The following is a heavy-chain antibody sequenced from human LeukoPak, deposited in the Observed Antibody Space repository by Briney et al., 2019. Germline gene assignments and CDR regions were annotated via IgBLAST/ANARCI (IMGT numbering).Heavy chain of an antibody. CDR2: INPDSGGT. J-gene: IGHJ4*02. Sequence: ASVKVSCKASGYTFTGYYVHWVRQAPGQGLEWMGWINPDSGGTNYAQKFQGRVTMTRDTSISTACMELNSLRSDDTAVYYCAKDRGGGSSSGYYYFDYWGQGTLVTVSS. D-gene: IGHD3-22*01. CDR1: GYTFTGYY. V-gene: IGHV1-2*02. CDR3: AKDRGGGSSSGYYYFDY.